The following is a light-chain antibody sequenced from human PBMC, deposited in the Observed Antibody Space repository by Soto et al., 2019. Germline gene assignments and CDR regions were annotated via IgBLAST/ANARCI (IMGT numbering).Light chain of an antibody. CDR2: GNS. CDR1: SSNIGAGYD. CDR3: GSYTGSRSGV. J-gene: IGLJ3*02. V-gene: IGLV1-40*01. Sequence: QSVLTQPPSVSGAPGQRVTISCTGSSSNIGAGYDVHWYQQLPGTAPKLLIYGNSNRPSGVPDRFSGSKSGTSASLAITGLQAEDEADYYCGSYTGSRSGVFGGGTQLTVL.